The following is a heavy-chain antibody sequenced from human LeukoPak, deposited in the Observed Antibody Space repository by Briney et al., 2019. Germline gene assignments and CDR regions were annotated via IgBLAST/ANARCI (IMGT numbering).Heavy chain of an antibody. Sequence: HPGGSLRLSCAASGFTFSSYGMHWVRQAPGKGLEWVAVIWYDGSNKYYADSVKGRFTISRDNSKNTLYLQMNSLRAEDTAVYYCARDSGPYVLEWPSRYWGQGTLVTVSS. V-gene: IGHV3-33*01. J-gene: IGHJ4*02. D-gene: IGHD3-3*01. CDR3: ARDSGPYVLEWPSRY. CDR1: GFTFSSYG. CDR2: IWYDGSNK.